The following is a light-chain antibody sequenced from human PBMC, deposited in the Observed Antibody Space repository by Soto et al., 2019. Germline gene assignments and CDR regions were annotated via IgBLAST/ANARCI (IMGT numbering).Light chain of an antibody. J-gene: IGLJ3*02. CDR2: GNS. Sequence: QSVLTQPPSVSGAPGQRVTISCTGSSSNIGAGYDVHWYQQLPGTAPKLLIYGNSNRPSGVPDRFSGSKSGTSASLAITGRQAEDDADYYCQSYDSSLSGFWVFGGGTKLTVL. CDR1: SSNIGAGYD. CDR3: QSYDSSLSGFWV. V-gene: IGLV1-40*01.